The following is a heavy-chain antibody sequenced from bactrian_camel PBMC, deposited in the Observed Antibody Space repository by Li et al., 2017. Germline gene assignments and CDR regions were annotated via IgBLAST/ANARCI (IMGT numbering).Heavy chain of an antibody. CDR1: LNLDSRYC. CDR2: IWSPDHST. CDR3: AASGGQLGRWCYEFPVNWVSWLYN. D-gene: IGHD3*01. Sequence: HVQLVESGGGSVQAGGSLRLSCAMSLNLDSRYCLGWIRQVPGKEREGVALIWSPDHSTYYLDSVKGRFTISLDNAKNTLYLQMNNLRAEDTAMYYCAASGGQLGRWCYEFPVNWVSWLYNWGQGTQVTVS. V-gene: IGHV3S6*01. J-gene: IGHJ4*01.